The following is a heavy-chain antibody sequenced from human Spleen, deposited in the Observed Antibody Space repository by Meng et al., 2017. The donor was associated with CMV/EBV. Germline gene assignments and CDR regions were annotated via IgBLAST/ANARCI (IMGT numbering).Heavy chain of an antibody. V-gene: IGHV3-15*01. Sequence: GGSLRLSCAVSGFTFSNAWITWVRQAPGKGLEWVGRIKSKTDGGTTDYAAPVKGRFTISRDDSKSTQYLQANSLKTEDTAVYYCTTHSGSSHLIYWGQGTLVTVSS. J-gene: IGHJ4*02. CDR2: IKSKTDGGTT. CDR1: GFTFSNAW. CDR3: TTHSGSSHLIY. D-gene: IGHD6-13*01.